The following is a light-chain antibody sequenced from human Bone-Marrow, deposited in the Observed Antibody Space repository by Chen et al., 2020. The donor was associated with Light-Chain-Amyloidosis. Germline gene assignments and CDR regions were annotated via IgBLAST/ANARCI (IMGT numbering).Light chain of an antibody. J-gene: IGKJ4*01. CDR1: QTISSNY. CDR3: QEYGTSPLT. CDR2: GSS. V-gene: IGKV3-20*01. Sequence: EIVLTQSPGTLSLSPGEGANLSCRASQTISSNYLTWYQQKFGQAPRLLIYGSSSRATGIPDRCTGSGYGTYFTLTINRLEPEDFAMYYCQEYGTSPLTFGGGTKVEIK.